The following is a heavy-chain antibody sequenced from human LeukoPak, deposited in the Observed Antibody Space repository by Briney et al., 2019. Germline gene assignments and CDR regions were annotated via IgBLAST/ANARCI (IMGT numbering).Heavy chain of an antibody. J-gene: IGHJ4*02. V-gene: IGHV4-38-2*01. CDR2: IYHSGST. D-gene: IGHD3-10*01. Sequence: SETLSLTCAVSGYSISSGYYWGWIRQPPGKGLEWIGSIYHSGSTYYKPSLKSRVTISVDTSKNQFSLKLSSVTAADTAVYYCARSMVRGVPHFDYWGQGTLVTVSS. CDR3: ARSMVRGVPHFDY. CDR1: GYSISSGYY.